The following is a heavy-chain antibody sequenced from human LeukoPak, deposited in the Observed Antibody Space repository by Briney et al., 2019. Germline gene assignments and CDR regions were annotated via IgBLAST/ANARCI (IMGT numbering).Heavy chain of an antibody. D-gene: IGHD1-26*01. Sequence: SQTLSLTCAISGDSVSSKSVAWNWIRQSPSRGLEWLGRTYYRSKWYTDYAISVKSRITIDPDTSKNQFSLQLNSVTAEDTAVYYCARTMGPGARDWFDPWGQGTLVTVSS. V-gene: IGHV6-1*01. J-gene: IGHJ5*02. CDR2: TYYRSKWYT. CDR1: GDSVSSKSVA. CDR3: ARTMGPGARDWFDP.